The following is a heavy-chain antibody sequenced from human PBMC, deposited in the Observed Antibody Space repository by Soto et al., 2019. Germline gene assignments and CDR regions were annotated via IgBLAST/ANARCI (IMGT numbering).Heavy chain of an antibody. J-gene: IGHJ6*02. V-gene: IGHV1-69*14. CDR2: IMPVFATP. CDR3: ARDKDRQQLGGNYYYILDV. CDR1: GGTFSTSA. Sequence: QVQLMQSGAEVKKPGSSVKVSCKASGGTFSTSAISWVRQAPGEGLEWVGGIMPVFATPDYAQKFQGSVTISADKSTTTAYRDLTSLTTDDTAVYYCARDKDRQQLGGNYYYILDVWGQGTAITVSS. D-gene: IGHD3-3*02.